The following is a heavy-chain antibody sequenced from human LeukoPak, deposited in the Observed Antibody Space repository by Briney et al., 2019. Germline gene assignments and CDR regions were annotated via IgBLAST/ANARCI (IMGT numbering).Heavy chain of an antibody. Sequence: GGSLRLSCEASGFAFSFFAMSWLRQAPGKGLEWVSVIYSGGTTHYADSVRGRFTISRDNSKNTLYLQMNSLRAEDTAVYYCARDFYGSGSHRYFDLWGRGTLVTVSS. D-gene: IGHD3-10*01. CDR2: IYSGGTT. J-gene: IGHJ2*01. V-gene: IGHV3-53*01. CDR1: GFAFSFFA. CDR3: ARDFYGSGSHRYFDL.